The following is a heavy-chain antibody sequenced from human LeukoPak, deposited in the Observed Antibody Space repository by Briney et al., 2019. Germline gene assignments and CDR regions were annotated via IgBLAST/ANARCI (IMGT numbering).Heavy chain of an antibody. CDR3: ARVTLEGGYTGVVAFDI. CDR1: GYTFTDYY. J-gene: IGHJ3*02. D-gene: IGHD5-12*01. CDR2: INPNSGGT. Sequence: ASVKVSCKASGYTFTDYYMHWVRQAPGQGLEWMGWINPNSGGTNYAQKFYGRVTMTRDTSISTAYMELSRLRSDDTAVYYCARVTLEGGYTGVVAFDIWGQGTMVTVSS. V-gene: IGHV1-2*02.